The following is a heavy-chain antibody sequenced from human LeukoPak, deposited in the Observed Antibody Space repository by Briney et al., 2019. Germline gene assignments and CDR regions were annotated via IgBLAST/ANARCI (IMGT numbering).Heavy chain of an antibody. V-gene: IGHV4-59*08. Sequence: PSETLSLTCTVSGGSISSYYWSWIRQPPGKGLEWIGYIYYSGSTNYNPSLKSRVTISVDTSKNQFSLKLSSVTAADTAVYCCARHKENMIVVVNYAFDIWGQGTMVTVSS. J-gene: IGHJ3*02. D-gene: IGHD3-22*01. CDR3: ARHKENMIVVVNYAFDI. CDR2: IYYSGST. CDR1: GGSISSYY.